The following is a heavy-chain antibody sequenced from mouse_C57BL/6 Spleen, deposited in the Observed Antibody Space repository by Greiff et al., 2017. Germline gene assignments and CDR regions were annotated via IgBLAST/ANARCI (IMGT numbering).Heavy chain of an antibody. V-gene: IGHV1-63*01. J-gene: IGHJ4*01. CDR3: ARSYYEDAMDY. Sequence: QVQLQQSGAELVRPGTSVKMSCKASGYTFTNYWIGWAKQRPGHGLEWIGDIYPGGGYTNYNEKFKGKATLTADKSSSTAYMQFSSLTSEDSAIYYCARSYYEDAMDYWGQGTSVTVSS. D-gene: IGHD2-4*01. CDR1: GYTFTNYW. CDR2: IYPGGGYT.